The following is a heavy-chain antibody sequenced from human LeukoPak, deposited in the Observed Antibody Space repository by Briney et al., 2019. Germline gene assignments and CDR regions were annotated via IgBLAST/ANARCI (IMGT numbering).Heavy chain of an antibody. Sequence: SETLSLTRTVSGGSISSSNYYWGWIRQPPGKGLEWIGSIFYSGSPYYNPSLKSRVTISVDTSKNQFSLKLSSVTAADTAVYYCARHYSAQNWYFDLWGRGTLVTVSS. CDR2: IFYSGSP. D-gene: IGHD2-15*01. J-gene: IGHJ2*01. CDR3: ARHYSAQNWYFDL. CDR1: GGSISSSNYY. V-gene: IGHV4-39*01.